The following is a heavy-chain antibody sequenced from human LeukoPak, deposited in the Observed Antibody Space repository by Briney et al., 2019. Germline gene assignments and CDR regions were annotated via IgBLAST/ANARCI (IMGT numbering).Heavy chain of an antibody. D-gene: IGHD3-16*01. Sequence: SETLSLTCTVSGGSITNYYWTWLRRPPGKGLEWIGYIYYRGATNYNPSLKSRVTITVDTSNNQFSLKLRSVTAADTAVYYCARQALGGGGGALDSFDYGG. CDR2: IYYRGAT. V-gene: IGHV4-59*08. CDR1: GGSITNYY. J-gene: IGHJ4*01. CDR3: ARQALGGGGGALDSFDY.